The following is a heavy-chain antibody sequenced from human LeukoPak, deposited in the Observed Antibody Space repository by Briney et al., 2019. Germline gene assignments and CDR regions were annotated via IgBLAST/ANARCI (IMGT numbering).Heavy chain of an antibody. V-gene: IGHV1-24*01. CDR1: GYTLTELS. D-gene: IGHD3/OR15-3a*01. Sequence: GASVKVSCKVSGYTLTELSMHWVRQAPGKGLEWMGGFDPEDGETIYAQKFQGRVAMTEDTSTDTAYMGLSSLRSEDTAVYYCATVAPEDYYFDYWGQGTLVTVSS. CDR2: FDPEDGET. CDR3: ATVAPEDYYFDY. J-gene: IGHJ4*02.